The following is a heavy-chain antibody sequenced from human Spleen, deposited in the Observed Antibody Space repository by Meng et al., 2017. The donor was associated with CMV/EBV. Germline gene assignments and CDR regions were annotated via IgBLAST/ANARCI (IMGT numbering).Heavy chain of an antibody. CDR3: ARDGWQQTFYFDY. CDR2: INAGNGDT. J-gene: IGHJ4*02. CDR1: RYTFTDYS. D-gene: IGHD6-13*01. V-gene: IGHV1-3*01. Sequence: TSRYTFTDYSMHWVRQAPGQSLEWMGWINAGNGDTKYSQKFQGRVTITWDTSASTVYMELNSLTSEDTAVYYCARDGWQQTFYFDYWGQGALVTVSS.